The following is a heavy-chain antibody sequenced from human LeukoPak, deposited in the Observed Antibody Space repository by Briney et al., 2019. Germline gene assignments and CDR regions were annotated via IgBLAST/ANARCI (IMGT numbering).Heavy chain of an antibody. D-gene: IGHD3-10*01. CDR3: TRDYYGSGSYGFGYNWFDP. J-gene: IGHJ5*02. CDR1: GFTFGDYA. V-gene: IGHV3-49*04. CDR2: IRSKAYGGTT. Sequence: GGSLRLSCTASGFTFGDYAMSWVRQAPGKGLEWVGFIRSKAYGGTTEHAASVKGRFTISRDDSKSIAYLQMNSLKTEDTAVYYCTRDYYGSGSYGFGYNWFDPWGQGTLVTVSS.